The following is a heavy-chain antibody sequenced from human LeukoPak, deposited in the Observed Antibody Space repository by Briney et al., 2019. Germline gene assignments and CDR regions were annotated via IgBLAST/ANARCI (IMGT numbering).Heavy chain of an antibody. D-gene: IGHD6-19*01. CDR3: ARDTVYSSGWSDY. CDR2: IWYDGSNK. Sequence: PGRSLRLSCAASGFTFSSCGMHWVRQAPGKGLEWVAVIWYDGSNKYYADSVKGRFTISRDNSKNTLYLQMNSLRAEDTAVYYCARDTVYSSGWSDYWGQGTLVTVSS. J-gene: IGHJ4*02. V-gene: IGHV3-33*01. CDR1: GFTFSSCG.